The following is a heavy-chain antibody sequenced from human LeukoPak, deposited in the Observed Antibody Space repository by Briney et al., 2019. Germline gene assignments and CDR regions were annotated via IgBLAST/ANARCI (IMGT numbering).Heavy chain of an antibody. Sequence: SETPSLTCTVSGVSISSSSYYWGWIRHPPGKGLEWIGRIYYSGSTYYNPSLKSRVTISVDTSKIQFSLKLSSLTAADTAVYHCARHLYYYGSGSYLTTMDVWGKGTTVTISS. D-gene: IGHD3-10*01. V-gene: IGHV4-39*01. CDR1: GVSISSSSYY. CDR2: IYYSGST. CDR3: ARHLYYYGSGSYLTTMDV. J-gene: IGHJ6*03.